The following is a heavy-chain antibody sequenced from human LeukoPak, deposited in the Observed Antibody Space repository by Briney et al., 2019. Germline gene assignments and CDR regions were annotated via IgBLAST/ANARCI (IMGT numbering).Heavy chain of an antibody. D-gene: IGHD5-12*01. CDR3: ARGLRATMATYGMDV. CDR2: INHSGST. V-gene: IGHV4-34*01. Sequence: SENLSFNAVGYTITCYYYYWMWHRQPPGKGLEWIGEINHSGSTNYNPSLERRVTISVDTPKNQFSLRLSSVTAADTAVYYCARGLRATMATYGMDVWGQGSTVTVSS. J-gene: IGHJ6*02. CDR1: TITCYYYY.